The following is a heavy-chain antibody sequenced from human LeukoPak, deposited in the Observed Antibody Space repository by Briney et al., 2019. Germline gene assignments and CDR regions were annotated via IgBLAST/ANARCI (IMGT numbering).Heavy chain of an antibody. CDR2: SYYSGST. V-gene: IGHV4-59*08. Sequence: PSETLSLTCTVSGGSMSSYYWSWIRQPPGKGLEWIGYSYYSGSTNYNPSLKSRVTISVDTSKNQFSLKLSSVTAADTAVYYCARGAAPGIRSWFDPWGQGTLVTVSS. J-gene: IGHJ5*02. D-gene: IGHD6-13*01. CDR1: GGSMSSYY. CDR3: ARGAAPGIRSWFDP.